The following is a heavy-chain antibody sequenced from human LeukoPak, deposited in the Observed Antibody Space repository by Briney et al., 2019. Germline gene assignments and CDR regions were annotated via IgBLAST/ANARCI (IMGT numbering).Heavy chain of an antibody. V-gene: IGHV4-59*08. J-gene: IGHJ4*02. CDR1: GGSISSYY. D-gene: IGHD2-2*01. CDR3: ARHVDCSSTSCYAFDY. CDR2: IYYSGST. Sequence: SETLSLTCTVSGGSISSYYWSWIRQPPGKGLEWIGYIYYSGSTNYNPSLKSRVTISVDTSKNQFSLKLSSVTAADTAVYYCARHVDCSSTSCYAFDYWGQGTLVTVSS.